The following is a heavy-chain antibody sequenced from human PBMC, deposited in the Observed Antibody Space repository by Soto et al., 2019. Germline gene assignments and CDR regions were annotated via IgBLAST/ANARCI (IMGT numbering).Heavy chain of an antibody. J-gene: IGHJ6*03. CDR1: GGTFSSYT. Sequence: QVQLVQSGAEVKKPGSSVKVSCTASGGTFSSYTISWVRQAPGQGLEWMGRIIPILGIANCAQQVQGRVTITADKSTSTGYMELSSRRSEYTAVYYCARDREEYGGDGDSYYYCMDVWGKGTTVTVSS. CDR3: ARDREEYGGDGDSYYYCMDV. D-gene: IGHD4-17*01. V-gene: IGHV1-69*02. CDR2: IIPILGIA.